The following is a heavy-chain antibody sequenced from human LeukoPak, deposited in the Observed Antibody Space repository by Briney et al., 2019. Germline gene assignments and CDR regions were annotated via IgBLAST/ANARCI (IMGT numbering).Heavy chain of an antibody. CDR3: ARPNYYDSSGYYGIDY. Sequence: GESLKISCKGSGYSFTSYWIGWVRQMPGKGLEWMGIIYPGDSDTRYSPSFQGQVTISADKSISTAYLQWSSLKASDTAMYYCARPNYYDSSGYYGIDYWGQGTLVTVSS. CDR2: IYPGDSDT. D-gene: IGHD3-22*01. V-gene: IGHV5-51*01. J-gene: IGHJ4*02. CDR1: GYSFTSYW.